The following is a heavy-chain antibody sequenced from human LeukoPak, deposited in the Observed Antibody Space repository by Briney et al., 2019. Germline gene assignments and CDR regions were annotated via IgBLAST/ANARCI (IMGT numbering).Heavy chain of an antibody. J-gene: IGHJ4*02. CDR3: VRDGYSDSSGYDYPPSV. CDR2: MSYSGSS. D-gene: IGHD3-22*01. V-gene: IGHV4-59*01. CDR1: GGSISSYY. Sequence: PSETLSLTCTVSGGSISSYYWSWIRQPPGKGLEWIGYMSYSGSSSYNPSLRSRVTISVDASKKQFSLKLSSVTAADTAVYYCVRDGYSDSSGYDYPPSVWGQGTLVTVSS.